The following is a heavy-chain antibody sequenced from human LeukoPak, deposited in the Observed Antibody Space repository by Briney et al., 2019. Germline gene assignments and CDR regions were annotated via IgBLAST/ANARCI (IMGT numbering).Heavy chain of an antibody. D-gene: IGHD2-21*02. V-gene: IGHV3-21*01. CDR2: ISSSSSYI. CDR1: GFSFSSYT. J-gene: IGHJ4*02. Sequence: GGSLRLSCAASGFSFSSYTMDWVRQAPGKGLEWVSIISSSSSYIYYADSVKGRFTISRDNAKNALYLQMNSLRVEDTAVYYCARDGRCGGDCYASWGQGTLVTVSS. CDR3: ARDGRCGGDCYAS.